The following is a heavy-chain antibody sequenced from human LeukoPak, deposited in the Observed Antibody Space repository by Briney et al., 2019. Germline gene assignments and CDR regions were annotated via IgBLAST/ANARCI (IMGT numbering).Heavy chain of an antibody. CDR2: VSYGGSNK. V-gene: IGHV3-30-3*01. Sequence: GGSLRLSCAASGFTFEIYTVHWVRQARGKGREGVALVSYGGSNKYYIDSVKGRFTISRDNSKNTLYLQMNSLRPEDTAVYYCARDRSGPGYHFDYWGQGTLVTVSS. CDR1: GFTFEIYT. CDR3: ARDRSGPGYHFDY. J-gene: IGHJ4*02. D-gene: IGHD1-1*01.